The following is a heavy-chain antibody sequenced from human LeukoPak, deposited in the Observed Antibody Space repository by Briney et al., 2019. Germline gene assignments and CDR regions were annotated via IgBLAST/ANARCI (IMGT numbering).Heavy chain of an antibody. CDR3: ARRSIARGKVDVTVFDY. CDR1: GGSMNDYY. J-gene: IGHJ4*02. D-gene: IGHD2-21*02. CDR2: IYYSGGT. Sequence: SETLSLTCTVSGGSMNDYYWSWFRQPPGKGLEWIGYIYYSGGTNSNPSLKSRVTMSVDTSKNQFSLKVRSVTAADTSVYYCARRSIARGKVDVTVFDYWGQGALVTVSS. V-gene: IGHV4-59*08.